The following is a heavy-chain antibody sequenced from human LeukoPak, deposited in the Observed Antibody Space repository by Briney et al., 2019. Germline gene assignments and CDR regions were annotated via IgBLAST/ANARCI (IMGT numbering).Heavy chain of an antibody. V-gene: IGHV1-2*02. CDR1: GYTFTGYY. Sequence: GASVKVSCKASGYTFTGYYMHWVRQAPGQGVEWMGWINPNSGGTNYAQKFQGRVTMTRDTSISTAYMELSRLTSDDTAVYYCAREGSGTYHLGAYWGQGTLVTVSS. CDR2: INPNSGGT. CDR3: AREGSGTYHLGAY. J-gene: IGHJ4*02. D-gene: IGHD1-26*01.